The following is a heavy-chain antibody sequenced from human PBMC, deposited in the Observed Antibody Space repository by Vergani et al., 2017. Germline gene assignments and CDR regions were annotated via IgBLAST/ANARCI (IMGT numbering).Heavy chain of an antibody. D-gene: IGHD6-19*01. CDR3: AGEVGSGWYFWGHVVAFDI. CDR1: GYTFTSYA. J-gene: IGHJ3*02. Sequence: QVQLVQSGAEVKKPGASVKVSCKASGYTFTSYAMHWVRQAPGQRLEWMGWINAGNGNTKYSQKFQGRVTITRDTSASTAYMELSSLRAEDTAVYYCAGEVGSGWYFWGHVVAFDIWGQGTMVTVSS. CDR2: INAGNGNT. V-gene: IGHV1-3*01.